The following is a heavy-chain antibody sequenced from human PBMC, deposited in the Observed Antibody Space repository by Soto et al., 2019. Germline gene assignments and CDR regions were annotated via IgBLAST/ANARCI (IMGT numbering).Heavy chain of an antibody. CDR1: GYTFVSYG. V-gene: IGHV1-18*04. CDR2: ISPYNGNT. Sequence: QIQLVQSAAEVKKPGASVKVSCKTSGYTFVSYGISWVRQAPGQGLEWMGWISPYNGNTNVAQRFRGRVTLTTDTSTDIVYMDLGSLKSDDTAVYYCARDQNFFDSSGYYDHWGQGTLITVSS. CDR3: ARDQNFFDSSGYYDH. D-gene: IGHD3-22*01. J-gene: IGHJ5*02.